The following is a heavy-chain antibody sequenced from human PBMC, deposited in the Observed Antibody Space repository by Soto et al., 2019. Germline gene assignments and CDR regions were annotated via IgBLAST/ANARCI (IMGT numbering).Heavy chain of an antibody. D-gene: IGHD3-22*01. CDR2: ISGSGGST. J-gene: IGHJ6*02. Sequence: GSLRLSCAASGFTFSSYAMSWVRQAPGKVLEWVSAISGSGGSTYYADSVKGRFTISRDNSKNKMYMQMNSLRAEDTAVYYCAKSHLITAYGMDVWGQGTKVTASS. V-gene: IGHV3-23*01. CDR3: AKSHLITAYGMDV. CDR1: GFTFSSYA.